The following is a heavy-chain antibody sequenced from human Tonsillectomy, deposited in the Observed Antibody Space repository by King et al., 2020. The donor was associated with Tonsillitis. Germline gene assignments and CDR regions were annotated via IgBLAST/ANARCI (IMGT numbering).Heavy chain of an antibody. CDR2: IFDNGKT. J-gene: IGHJ3*01. CDR3: ARGPNGGNLLFHV. D-gene: IGHD4-23*01. V-gene: IGHV4-59*01. CDR1: GGSISSYH. Sequence: VQLQESGPGLVKPSETLSLTCTVSGGSISSYHWSWSRQPPGKGLEWGGYIFDNGKTNYNPSLKSRVTMSVDTPKNQFSLRLRSVTAADTAVYYCARGPNGGNLLFHVWGQGTMVTVPS.